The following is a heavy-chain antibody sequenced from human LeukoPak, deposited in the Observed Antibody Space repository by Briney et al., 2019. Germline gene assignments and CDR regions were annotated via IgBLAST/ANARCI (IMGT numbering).Heavy chain of an antibody. D-gene: IGHD3-3*01. CDR3: ARGQFLYDFWSGYPQFDP. J-gene: IGHJ5*02. V-gene: IGHV4-34*01. CDR2: INHSGST. Sequence: SETLSLTCAVYGGSFSGYYWSWIRQPPGKGLEWIGEINHSGSTNYNPSLKSRVTISVDTSKNQFSLKLRSVTAADTAVYYCARGQFLYDFWSGYPQFDPWGQGTLVTVSS. CDR1: GGSFSGYY.